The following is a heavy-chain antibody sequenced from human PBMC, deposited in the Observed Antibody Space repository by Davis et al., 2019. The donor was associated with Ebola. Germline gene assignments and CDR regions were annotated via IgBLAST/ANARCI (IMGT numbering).Heavy chain of an antibody. CDR1: GYSFTSYW. J-gene: IGHJ4*02. CDR2: IYPGDSDT. Sequence: GESLKISCKGSGYSFTSYWISWVRQMPGKGLEWMGIIYPGDSDTRYSPSFQGQVTISADKSINTAYLQWSSLKASDTAMYYCARRYYYDSSGYNWGLDYWGQGTLVTVSS. V-gene: IGHV5-51*01. D-gene: IGHD3-22*01. CDR3: ARRYYYDSSGYNWGLDY.